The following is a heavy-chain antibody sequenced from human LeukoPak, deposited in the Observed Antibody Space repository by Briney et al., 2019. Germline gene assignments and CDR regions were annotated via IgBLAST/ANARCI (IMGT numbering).Heavy chain of an antibody. Sequence: ASVKVSCKASGYTFTSYYMHWVRQAPGQGLEWMGIINPSGGSTSYAQKFQGRVTMTRDTSTSTAYMELRSLRSDDTAVYYRARAALRDFWSGYYGGGYYFDYWGQGTLVTVSS. CDR3: ARAALRDFWSGYYGGGYYFDY. CDR2: INPSGGST. V-gene: IGHV1-46*01. J-gene: IGHJ4*02. CDR1: GYTFTSYY. D-gene: IGHD3-3*01.